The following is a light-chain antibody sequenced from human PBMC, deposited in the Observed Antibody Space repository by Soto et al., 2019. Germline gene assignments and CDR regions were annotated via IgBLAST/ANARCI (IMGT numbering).Light chain of an antibody. CDR2: DAS. V-gene: IGKV1-5*01. CDR3: QQYSTYPLT. Sequence: DIQMTQSPSTLSASLGDRVTITCRASQSISYWLAWYQQKPGTAPKLLIYDASTLESGVPLRFSGSRSGTEFTLTISSLQPDDFATYYCQQYSTYPLTFGGGTRWIS. J-gene: IGKJ4*01. CDR1: QSISYW.